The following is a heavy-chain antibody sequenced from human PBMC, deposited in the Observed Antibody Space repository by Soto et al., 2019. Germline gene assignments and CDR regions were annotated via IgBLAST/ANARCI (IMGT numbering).Heavy chain of an antibody. Sequence: SETLSLTCTVSGGSISSSSYYWGWIRQPPGKGLEWIGSIYYSGSTYYNPSLKSRVTISVDTSKNQFSLKLSSVTAADTAVYYCARGGDFWSGYSPFWYFDLWGRGTLVTVSS. D-gene: IGHD3-3*01. J-gene: IGHJ2*01. CDR3: ARGGDFWSGYSPFWYFDL. V-gene: IGHV4-39*01. CDR2: IYYSGST. CDR1: GGSISSSSYY.